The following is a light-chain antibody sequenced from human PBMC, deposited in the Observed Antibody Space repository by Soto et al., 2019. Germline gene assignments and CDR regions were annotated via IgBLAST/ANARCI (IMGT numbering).Light chain of an antibody. CDR1: ASTFGRNY. V-gene: IGLV1-47*01. CDR2: RNS. Sequence: QSVLTQSPSASGTPGQRVTISCSGSASTFGRNYVYWYQQLPGTTPKLLIYRNSQRPSGVPDRFSGSKSGTSASLAISGLRYEDEADYYCAAWDDNLSGLYVFGAGTKSPS. CDR3: AAWDDNLSGLYV. J-gene: IGLJ1*01.